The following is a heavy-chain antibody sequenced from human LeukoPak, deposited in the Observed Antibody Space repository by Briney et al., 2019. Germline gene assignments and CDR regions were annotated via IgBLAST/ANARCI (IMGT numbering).Heavy chain of an antibody. J-gene: IGHJ4*02. CDR3: ARVSGYDWESFYDY. CDR2: IYYSGST. CDR1: GGSISSYY. V-gene: IGHV4-59*01. Sequence: SETLSLTCTVSGGSISSYYWSWIRQPPGKGLEWIGYIYYSGSTNYNPSLKSRVTISVDPAKNQFSLKLSSGPAAATAMYYCARVSGYDWESFYDYWGKGSVVTVSS. D-gene: IGHD5-12*01.